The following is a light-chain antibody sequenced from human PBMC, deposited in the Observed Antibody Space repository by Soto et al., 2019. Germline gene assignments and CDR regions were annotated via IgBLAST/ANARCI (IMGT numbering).Light chain of an antibody. Sequence: LLAQPPPPSGTPGQRVTLSFFGKSPNIGSNYVYWYQQLPGTAPKLLIYRNNQRPSGVPDRFSGSKSGTSASLAISGLRSEDEADYYCAAWDDSLSGVVFGGGTQLTVL. CDR2: RNN. CDR3: AAWDDSLSGVV. V-gene: IGLV1-47*01. CDR1: SPNIGSNY. J-gene: IGLJ2*01.